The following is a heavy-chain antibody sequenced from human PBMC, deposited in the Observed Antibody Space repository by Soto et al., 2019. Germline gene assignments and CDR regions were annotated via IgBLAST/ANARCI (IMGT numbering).Heavy chain of an antibody. CDR3: TTEAITMLGGAFDI. CDR2: IKSKTDGGTT. J-gene: IGHJ3*02. V-gene: IGHV3-15*07. Sequence: GGSLRLSCAASGFTFSNAWMNWVRQAPGKGLEWVGRIKSKTDGGTTDYAAPVKGRFTISRDDSKNTLYLQMNSLKTEDTAVYYCTTEAITMLGGAFDIWGQGTTVTVSS. D-gene: IGHD3-22*01. CDR1: GFTFSNAW.